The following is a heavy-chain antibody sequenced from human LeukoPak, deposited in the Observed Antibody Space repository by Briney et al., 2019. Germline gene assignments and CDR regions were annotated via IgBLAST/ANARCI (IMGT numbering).Heavy chain of an antibody. CDR3: SKDGGLVVNGSPPPRIDY. V-gene: IGHV3-23*01. J-gene: IGHJ4*02. D-gene: IGHD2-15*01. CDR1: GFTFSSYA. Sequence: AGSLRLSCAASGFTFSSYAMSWVRQAPGKGLEWVSAISGSGGSTYYADSVKGRFTISRDNSKNTAYLQMNSLRAEDTAVYYCSKDGGLVVNGSPPPRIDYWGQGTLVTVSS. CDR2: ISGSGGST.